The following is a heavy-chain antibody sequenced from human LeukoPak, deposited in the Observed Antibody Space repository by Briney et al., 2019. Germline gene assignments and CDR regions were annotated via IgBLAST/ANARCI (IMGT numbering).Heavy chain of an antibody. Sequence: PGRSLRLSCAASGFTFSSYGMHWVRQAPGKGLEWVAVISYDESNKYYADSVKGRFTISRDNSKNTLYLQMNSLRAEDTAVYYCAKLTYCSGGSCYPFDYWGQGTLVTVSS. D-gene: IGHD2-15*01. J-gene: IGHJ4*02. CDR3: AKLTYCSGGSCYPFDY. CDR1: GFTFSSYG. CDR2: ISYDESNK. V-gene: IGHV3-30*18.